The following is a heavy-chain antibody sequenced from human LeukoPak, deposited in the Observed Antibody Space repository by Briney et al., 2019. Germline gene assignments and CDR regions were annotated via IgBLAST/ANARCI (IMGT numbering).Heavy chain of an antibody. Sequence: GGSLRLSCAASGITFSSYAMHWVRQAPGKGLEWVAVISYDGSNKYYADSVKGRFTISRDNSKNTLYLQMNSLRAEDTAVYYCARDYNYGDYVNYYYGMDVWGQGTTVTVSS. V-gene: IGHV3-30*14. CDR2: ISYDGSNK. CDR1: GITFSSYA. J-gene: IGHJ6*02. D-gene: IGHD4-17*01. CDR3: ARDYNYGDYVNYYYGMDV.